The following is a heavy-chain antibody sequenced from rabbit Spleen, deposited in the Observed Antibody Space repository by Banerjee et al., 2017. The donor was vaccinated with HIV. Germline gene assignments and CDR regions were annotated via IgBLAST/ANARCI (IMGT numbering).Heavy chain of an antibody. CDR1: GVSFSISSY. D-gene: IGHD1-1*01. Sequence: QSLEESGGGLVKPGGTLTLTCTASGVSFSISSYMCWVRQAPGKGLEWIACIDSGSSGFTYYATWAKGRFTISKTSSTTVTLQMTRLTAADTATYFCARDTSSSFSSYGMDLWGQGTLVTVS. CDR3: ARDTSSSFSSYGMDL. V-gene: IGHV1S40*01. J-gene: IGHJ6*01. CDR2: IDSGSSGFT.